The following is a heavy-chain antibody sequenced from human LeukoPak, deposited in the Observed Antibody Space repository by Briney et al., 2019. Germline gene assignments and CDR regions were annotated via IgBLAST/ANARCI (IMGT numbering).Heavy chain of an antibody. CDR2: INPNSGGT. Sequence: ASVRVSCTASGYTFTGYYMHWVRQAPGRGLEWMGRINPNSGGTNYAQKFQGRVTMTRDTSISTAYTELSRLRSDDTAVYYCARESVGATRTFDYWGQGTLVTVSS. V-gene: IGHV1-2*06. CDR3: ARESVGATRTFDY. J-gene: IGHJ4*02. CDR1: GYTFTGYY. D-gene: IGHD1-26*01.